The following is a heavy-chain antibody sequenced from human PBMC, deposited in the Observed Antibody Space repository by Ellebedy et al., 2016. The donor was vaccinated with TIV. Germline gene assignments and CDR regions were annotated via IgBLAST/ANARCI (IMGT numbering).Heavy chain of an antibody. CDR3: ARQHYYDSSGYYYGAWFDP. Sequence: GESLKISXKGSGYSFTSYWISWVRQMPGKGLEWMGRIDPSDSYTNYSPSFQGHVTISADKSISTAYLQWSSLKASDTAMYYCARQHYYDSSGYYYGAWFDPWGQGTLVTVSS. J-gene: IGHJ5*02. D-gene: IGHD3-22*01. CDR1: GYSFTSYW. V-gene: IGHV5-10-1*01. CDR2: IDPSDSYT.